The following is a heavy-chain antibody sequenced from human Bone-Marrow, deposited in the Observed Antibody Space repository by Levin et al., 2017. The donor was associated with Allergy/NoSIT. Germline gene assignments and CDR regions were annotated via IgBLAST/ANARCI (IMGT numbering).Heavy chain of an antibody. V-gene: IGHV3-53*01. Sequence: GESLKISCAVSGFTVYNNFMSWVRQAPGKGLEWVSFVYSGGKTYYADSVQGRFIISRDSSTNTLYLQMNTLKDEDTAVYYCARDPGAVPWPWGQGTLVTVSS. CDR2: VYSGGKT. CDR3: ARDPGAVPWP. CDR1: GFTVYNNF. J-gene: IGHJ5*02. D-gene: IGHD6-19*01.